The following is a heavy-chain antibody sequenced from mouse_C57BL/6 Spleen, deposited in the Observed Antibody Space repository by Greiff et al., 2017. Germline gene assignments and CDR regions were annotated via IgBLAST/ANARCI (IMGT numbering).Heavy chain of an antibody. CDR3: ARGHGYPWFAY. CDR2: ISSGSSTI. CDR1: GFTFSDYG. D-gene: IGHD2-2*01. J-gene: IGHJ3*01. Sequence: EVKLEESGGGLVKPGGSLKLSCAASGFTFSDYGIHWVRQAPEKGLEWVAYISSGSSTIYYADTVKGRFTISRDNAKNTLFLQMTSLRSEDTAMYYCARGHGYPWFAYWGQGTLVTVSA. V-gene: IGHV5-17*01.